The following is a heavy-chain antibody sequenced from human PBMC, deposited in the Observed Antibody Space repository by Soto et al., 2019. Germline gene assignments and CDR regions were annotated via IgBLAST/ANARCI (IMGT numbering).Heavy chain of an antibody. J-gene: IGHJ4*02. Sequence: GGSLRLSCAPSGFTVSSNYMSWVRPAPGKGLEWVSVIYSGGSTYYADSVKGRFTISRDNSKNTLYLQMNSLRAEDTAVYYCARHGLEDIVLMVYGPYFDYWGQGTLVTVSS. CDR2: IYSGGST. CDR1: GFTVSSNY. CDR3: ARHGLEDIVLMVYGPYFDY. V-gene: IGHV3-66*04. D-gene: IGHD2-8*01.